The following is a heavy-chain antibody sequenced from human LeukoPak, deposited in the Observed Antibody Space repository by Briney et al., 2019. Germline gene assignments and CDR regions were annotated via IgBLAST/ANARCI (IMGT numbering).Heavy chain of an antibody. CDR3: ARGDTYYYDSRIRVYYFVY. J-gene: IGHJ4*02. CDR2: IFHSGST. CDR1: DYSISSGYY. V-gene: IGHV4-38-2*02. D-gene: IGHD3-22*01. Sequence: PSETLSLTCTVSDYSISSGYYWGWLRQPPGKGLEWIGNIFHSGSTYYNPSLKSRVTISVDTSKNQFSLKLSSVTAADTAVYYCARGDTYYYDSRIRVYYFVYWGQGTLVTVSS.